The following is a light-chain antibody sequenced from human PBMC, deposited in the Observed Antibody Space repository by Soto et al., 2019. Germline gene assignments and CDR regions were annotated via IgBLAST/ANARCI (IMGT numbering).Light chain of an antibody. J-gene: IGLJ3*02. CDR2: ANS. CDR3: STWDDSLNGWV. Sequence: QSVLTQPPSVSGAPGQRVTISCTGSSSNIGAGYDVHWYQQLPGKAPKLLIYANSNRPSGVPDRFSGSKSGTSASLAISGLQSDDEADYFCSTWDDSLNGWVFGGGTKVTVL. CDR1: SSNIGAGYD. V-gene: IGLV1-40*01.